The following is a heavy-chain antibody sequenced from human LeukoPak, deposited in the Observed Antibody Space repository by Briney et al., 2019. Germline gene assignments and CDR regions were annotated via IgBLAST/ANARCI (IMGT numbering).Heavy chain of an antibody. D-gene: IGHD6-13*01. CDR1: GYRFTSYW. V-gene: IGHV5-51*01. Sequence: GGSLKISCKGSGYRFTSYWIGWVRPMPGKGLEWMGIIYPGDSDTRYSPSFQGQVTISADKSISTAYLQWSSLKASDIAMYYCARYSSSWYEFDYWGQGTLVTVSS. J-gene: IGHJ4*02. CDR3: ARYSSSWYEFDY. CDR2: IYPGDSDT.